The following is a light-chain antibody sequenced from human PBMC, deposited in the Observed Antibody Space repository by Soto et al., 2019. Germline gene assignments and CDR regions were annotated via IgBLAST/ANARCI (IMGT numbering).Light chain of an antibody. CDR1: QSVSSN. J-gene: IGKJ4*01. CDR2: DAS. Sequence: EIIVTQSPATLSVSPGERVTLSCRASQSVSSNLAWYIQKPGQAPRLLIYDASTRATRVPARFSGSGSGTEFNLTISSLQSEYFSVYSCQQYNDWPLTFGGGTKVEIK. CDR3: QQYNDWPLT. V-gene: IGKV3-15*01.